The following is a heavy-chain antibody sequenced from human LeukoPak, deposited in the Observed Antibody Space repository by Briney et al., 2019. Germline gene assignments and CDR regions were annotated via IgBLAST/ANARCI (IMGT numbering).Heavy chain of an antibody. V-gene: IGHV1-46*01. Sequence: ASMKVSCKASGYTFTSYYMHWVRQAPGQGLEWMGIINPSGGTTNYAQKFQGRVTMTRDTSTGTVYLDLSSLRSEDTAVYYCARSPSASTPYYFDYWGQGTLVTVSS. D-gene: IGHD3-16*01. CDR3: ARSPSASTPYYFDY. CDR1: GYTFTSYY. J-gene: IGHJ4*02. CDR2: INPSGGTT.